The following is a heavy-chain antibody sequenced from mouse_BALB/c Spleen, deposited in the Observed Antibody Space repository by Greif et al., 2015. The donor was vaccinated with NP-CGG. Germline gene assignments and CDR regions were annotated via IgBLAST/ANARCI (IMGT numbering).Heavy chain of an antibody. CDR2: ISSGGGST. CDR1: GFAFSSYD. J-gene: IGHJ2*01. V-gene: IGHV5-12-1*01. Sequence: EVQLVESGGGLVKPGGSLKLSCAASGFAFSSYDMSWVRQTPEKRLEWVAYISSGGGSTYYPDTVKGRFTISRDNAKNTLYLQMSSLKSEDTAMYYCARHGYGNYYFDYWGQGTTLTVSS. CDR3: ARHGYGNYYFDY. D-gene: IGHD2-10*02.